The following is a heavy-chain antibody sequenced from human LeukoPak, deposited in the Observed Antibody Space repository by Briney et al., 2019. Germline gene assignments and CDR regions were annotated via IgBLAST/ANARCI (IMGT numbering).Heavy chain of an antibody. Sequence: GGSLRLSCAASEFTFNTYWMHWVRQAPGKGLVWVSRINSDGSSTNYADSVKGRFTISRDNAKNTLYLQMNSLRAEDTAVYYCARYRADSSGGNDYFDYWGQGTLVTVSS. CDR3: ARYRADSSGGNDYFDY. CDR2: INSDGSST. J-gene: IGHJ4*02. CDR1: EFTFNTYW. V-gene: IGHV3-74*01. D-gene: IGHD6-19*01.